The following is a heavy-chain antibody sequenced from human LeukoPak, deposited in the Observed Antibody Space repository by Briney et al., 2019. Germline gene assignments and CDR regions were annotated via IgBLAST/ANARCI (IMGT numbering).Heavy chain of an antibody. V-gene: IGHV3-53*01. CDR3: VRNSGELGA. J-gene: IGHJ5*02. D-gene: IGHD2-21*01. Sequence: GGSLRLSCAASGFTVSNNYMSWVRRAAGKGLEWVALIYSDGGTYYADSVKGRFTISRDNSKNTLHLQMNSLRGEDTAVYYCVRNSGELGAWGQGTLVTVSS. CDR2: IYSDGGT. CDR1: GFTVSNNY.